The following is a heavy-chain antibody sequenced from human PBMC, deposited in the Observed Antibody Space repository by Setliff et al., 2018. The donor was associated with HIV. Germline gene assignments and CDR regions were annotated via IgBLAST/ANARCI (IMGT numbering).Heavy chain of an antibody. J-gene: IGHJ4*02. Sequence: GGSLRLSCAASGFTFTDYTMNWVRQAPGKVLEWFSSITSGSTYVNYADSVKGRFSISRDNSKNSLYLQMISLRAEDTALYYCARQGNWEFDYWGQGTLVTVSS. V-gene: IGHV3-21*01. CDR1: GFTFTDYT. CDR3: ARQGNWEFDY. CDR2: ITSGSTYV. D-gene: IGHD7-27*01.